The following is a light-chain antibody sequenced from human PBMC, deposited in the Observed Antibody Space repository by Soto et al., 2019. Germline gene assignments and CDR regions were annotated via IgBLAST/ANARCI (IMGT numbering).Light chain of an antibody. V-gene: IGKV1-5*03. CDR2: QAS. J-gene: IGKJ2*01. CDR1: KSISSW. Sequence: DIQMTQSPSTLSASVGNRVTITCRASKSISSWLAWYQQKPGTAPKLLIHQASTLESGVPSRFSGSGSGTEFTLTISRLQPDDFATYYCQQYNIFPYTFGQGTKLEIK. CDR3: QQYNIFPYT.